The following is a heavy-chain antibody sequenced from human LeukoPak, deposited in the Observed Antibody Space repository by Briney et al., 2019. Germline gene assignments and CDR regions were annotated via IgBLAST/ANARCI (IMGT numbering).Heavy chain of an antibody. Sequence: PGGSLRLSCAASGFTFSSYGMHWVRQAPGKGLEWVAVISYDGSNKYYADSVKGRFTISRDNSKNTLYLQMNSLRAEDTAVYHCAKDWGYGLDYWGQGTLVTVSS. V-gene: IGHV3-30*18. CDR1: GFTFSSYG. CDR2: ISYDGSNK. D-gene: IGHD3-16*01. J-gene: IGHJ4*02. CDR3: AKDWGYGLDY.